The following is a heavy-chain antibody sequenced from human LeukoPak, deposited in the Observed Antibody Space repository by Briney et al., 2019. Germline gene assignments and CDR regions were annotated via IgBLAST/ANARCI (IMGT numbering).Heavy chain of an antibody. J-gene: IGHJ4*02. Sequence: SETLSLTCSVSGGVSGGSISSSSYYWGWIRQPPGKGLEWIGSIYYSGSTFYNPSLKSRVTISVDTSKNQFSLKLTSVTAADTAVYYCARHPGRLFDYWGQGTLVTVSS. CDR3: ARHPGRLFDY. V-gene: IGHV4-39*01. CDR1: GGSISSSSYY. CDR2: IYYSGST.